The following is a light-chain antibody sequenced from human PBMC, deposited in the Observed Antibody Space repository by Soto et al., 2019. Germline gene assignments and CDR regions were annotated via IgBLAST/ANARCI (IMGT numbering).Light chain of an antibody. CDR3: QQYGSSPLT. J-gene: IGKJ4*01. Sequence: EIVLTQSPGTLSLSPGERATLSCRASQSGSSTYLAWYQQKPGQAPRLLIYGASSRATGIPDRFIGSGSGTDFTLTISKLEPEDFAVYYCQQYGSSPLTFGGGTKVEIK. V-gene: IGKV3-20*01. CDR2: GAS. CDR1: QSGSSTY.